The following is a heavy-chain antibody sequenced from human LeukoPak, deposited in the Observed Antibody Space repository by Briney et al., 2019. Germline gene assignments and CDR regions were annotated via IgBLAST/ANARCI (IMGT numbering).Heavy chain of an antibody. CDR3: ARAASSGRDAFDI. Sequence: SETLSLTCTVSGGSISSYYWSWIRQPPGKGLEWIGYIYYSGSTNYNPSLKSRVTISVDTSKNQFSLKLSSVIAADTAVYYCARAASSGRDAFDIWGQGTMVTVSS. CDR1: GGSISSYY. V-gene: IGHV4-59*01. CDR2: IYYSGST. J-gene: IGHJ3*02. D-gene: IGHD3-22*01.